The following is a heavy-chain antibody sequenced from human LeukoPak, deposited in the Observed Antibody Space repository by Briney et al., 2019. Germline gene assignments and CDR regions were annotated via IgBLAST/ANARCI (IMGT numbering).Heavy chain of an antibody. CDR1: GYTFTSYG. D-gene: IGHD2-8*01. CDR3: ARDRYCTNGVCYHLGAFDY. V-gene: IGHV1-18*01. Sequence: GASVKVSCKASGYTFTSYGISWVRQAPGQGLEWMGWISAYNGNTNYAQKLQGRVTMTTDTSTSTAYMELRSLRSDDAAVYYCARDRYCTNGVCYHLGAFDYWDQGTLVTVSS. J-gene: IGHJ4*02. CDR2: ISAYNGNT.